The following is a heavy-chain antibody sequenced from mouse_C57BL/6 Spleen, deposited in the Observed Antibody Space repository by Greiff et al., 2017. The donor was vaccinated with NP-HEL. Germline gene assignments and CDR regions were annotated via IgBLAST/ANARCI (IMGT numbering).Heavy chain of an antibody. CDR1: GFTFSSYA. CDR3: TRDVSYYYGSSYDYAMDY. D-gene: IGHD1-1*01. CDR2: ISSGGDYI. V-gene: IGHV5-9-1*02. Sequence: EVRMVESGEGLVKPGGSLKLSCAASGFTFSSYAMSWVRQTPEKRLEWVAYISSGGDYIYYADTVKGRFTISRDNARNTLYLQMSSLKSEDTAVYYCTRDVSYYYGSSYDYAMDYWGQGTSVTVSS. J-gene: IGHJ4*01.